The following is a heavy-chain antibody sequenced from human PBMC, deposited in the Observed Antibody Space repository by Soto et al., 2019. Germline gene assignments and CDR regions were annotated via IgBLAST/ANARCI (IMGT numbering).Heavy chain of an antibody. CDR2: IYHRGST. J-gene: IGHJ4*02. V-gene: IGHV4-30-2*01. Sequence: SETLSLTCAVYGGSISSGGYSWSWIRQPPGKGLEWIGYIYHRGSTYYNPSIKSRVTISVDRSKNQFSLKLSSVTAADTAVYYCGRAGVVGATALDYWDQGTLVTVSS. CDR3: GRAGVVGATALDY. CDR1: GGSISSGGYS. D-gene: IGHD1-26*01.